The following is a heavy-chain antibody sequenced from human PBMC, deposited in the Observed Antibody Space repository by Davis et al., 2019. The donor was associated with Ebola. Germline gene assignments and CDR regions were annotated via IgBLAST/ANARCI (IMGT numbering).Heavy chain of an antibody. J-gene: IGHJ5*02. CDR1: GGSFTDHV. Sequence: MPGGSLRLSCAVYGGSFTDHVWNWIRQSPGKGLEWIGEIDHSGIRTYNPSLESRVTMSVDTSKNQFSLRLKSLTAADTAVYYCARAVAVADFWFDPWGQGTLVTVSS. V-gene: IGHV4-34*10. D-gene: IGHD6-19*01. CDR3: ARAVAVADFWFDP. CDR2: IDHSGIR.